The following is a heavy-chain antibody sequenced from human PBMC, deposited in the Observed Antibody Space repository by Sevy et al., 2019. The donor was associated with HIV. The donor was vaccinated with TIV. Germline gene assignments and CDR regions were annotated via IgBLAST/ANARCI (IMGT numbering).Heavy chain of an antibody. CDR2: TSYSSNYI. CDR1: GFSFSTYM. V-gene: IGHV3-21*01. CDR3: ARPYGSGSWEAFDV. Sequence: GGSLRLSCTASGFSFSTYMMNWVRQAPGKGLEWVASTSYSSNYIYYADSLKGRFTISRDNAKNSLFLQMNSLRAEDKAVYYCARPYGSGSWEAFDVWGQGTMVTVSS. D-gene: IGHD3-10*01. J-gene: IGHJ3*01.